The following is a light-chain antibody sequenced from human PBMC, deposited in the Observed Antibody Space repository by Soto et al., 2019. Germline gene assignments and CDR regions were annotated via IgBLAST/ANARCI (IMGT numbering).Light chain of an antibody. J-gene: IGKJ1*01. CDR1: QSVPSNS. CDR2: LAS. Sequence: EVVLTQSPGTLSLSPGERATLSCRASQSVPSNSLAWYQQKPGQTPRLLISLASSRAPDIPDRFIGSGSGTDFTLTINRLEPADFAVYYCQQYGSAPWTFGQGTRVEIK. V-gene: IGKV3-20*01. CDR3: QQYGSAPWT.